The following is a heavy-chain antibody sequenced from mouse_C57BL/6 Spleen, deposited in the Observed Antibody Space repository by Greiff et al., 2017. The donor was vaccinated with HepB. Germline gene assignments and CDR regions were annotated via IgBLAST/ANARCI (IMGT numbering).Heavy chain of an antibody. Sequence: DVKLVESGEGLVKPGGSLKLSCAASGFTFSSYTMSWVRQTPEKRLEWFAYISSGVTYIYYADTVKGLFTISRDNARNTLYRQMSSLKSEDTAMYYCTRDRHYGSSYSWFAYWGQGTLVTVSA. CDR2: ISSGVTYI. J-gene: IGHJ3*01. V-gene: IGHV5-9-1*02. D-gene: IGHD1-1*01. CDR3: TRDRHYGSSYSWFAY. CDR1: GFTFSSYT.